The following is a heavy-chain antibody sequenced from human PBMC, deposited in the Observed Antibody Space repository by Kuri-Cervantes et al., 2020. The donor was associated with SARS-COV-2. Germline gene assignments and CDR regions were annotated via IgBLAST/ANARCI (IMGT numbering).Heavy chain of an antibody. CDR2: ISGSGSYI. J-gene: IGHJ2*01. CDR3: ARAAGGHYWYFDL. Sequence: GESLKISCAASGFTLSRYTMNWVRQAPGKALEWVSSISGSGSYIYYADSVKGRFTISKESGENSLYLHMNSLRAEDTAVYYCARAAGGHYWYFDLWGRGTLVTVSS. D-gene: IGHD3-10*01. CDR1: GFTLSRYT. V-gene: IGHV3-21*01.